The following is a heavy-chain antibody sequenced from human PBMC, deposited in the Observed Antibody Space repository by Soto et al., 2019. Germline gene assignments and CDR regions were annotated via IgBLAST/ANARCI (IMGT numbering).Heavy chain of an antibody. CDR3: ARDIDNRDYYYCLDV. CDR1: GFVFKNYE. V-gene: IGHV3-48*03. J-gene: IGHJ6*02. D-gene: IGHD1-20*01. CDR2: ISNSGNTI. Sequence: GVSLRLSCVASGFVFKNYEMNWVRQAPGKGLEWFSYISNSGNTIYVADSMRGRFTISRDNAKNSLFLQMNSLRADDTAVYYCARDIDNRDYYYCLDVWGQGXTVTVFS.